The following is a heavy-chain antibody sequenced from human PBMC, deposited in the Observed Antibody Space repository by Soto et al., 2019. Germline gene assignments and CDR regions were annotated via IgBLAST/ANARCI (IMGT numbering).Heavy chain of an antibody. V-gene: IGHV3-23*01. Sequence: VGSLRLSCAASGFTFSSYAMNWVRQAPGKGLEWVSAISGSGGRTYYADPVKGRFTISRDNSKNTLYLQMNSLRAEDTAVYYCAKDVAGYSSSWVHYYYWGMDGWGKGTKVTVSS. D-gene: IGHD6-13*01. J-gene: IGHJ6*04. CDR2: ISGSGGRT. CDR1: GFTFSSYA. CDR3: AKDVAGYSSSWVHYYYWGMDG.